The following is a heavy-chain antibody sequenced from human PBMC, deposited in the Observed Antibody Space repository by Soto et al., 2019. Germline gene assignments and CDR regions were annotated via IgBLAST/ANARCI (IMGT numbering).Heavy chain of an antibody. J-gene: IGHJ4*02. Sequence: SETLSLTCTVSCGSISSYYWSWIRQPPGKGLEWIGYIYYSGSTNYNPSLKSRVTISVDTSKNQFSLKLSSVTAADTAVYYCARSVVAAPFDYWGQGTLVTVS. D-gene: IGHD2-15*01. CDR3: ARSVVAAPFDY. V-gene: IGHV4-59*01. CDR1: CGSISSYY. CDR2: IYYSGST.